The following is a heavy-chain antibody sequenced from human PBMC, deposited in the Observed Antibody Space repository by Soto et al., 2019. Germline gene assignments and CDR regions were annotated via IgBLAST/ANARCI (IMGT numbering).Heavy chain of an antibody. CDR3: ARGRDVLMVYAIPRYGMDV. J-gene: IGHJ6*02. V-gene: IGHV4-34*01. CDR2: INHSGST. Sequence: SETLSLTCAVYGGSFSGYYWSWIRQPPGKGLEWIGEINHSGSTNYNPSLKSRVTISVDTSKNQFSLKLSSVTAADTAVYYCARGRDVLMVYAIPRYGMDVWGQGTTVTVSS. CDR1: GGSFSGYY. D-gene: IGHD2-8*01.